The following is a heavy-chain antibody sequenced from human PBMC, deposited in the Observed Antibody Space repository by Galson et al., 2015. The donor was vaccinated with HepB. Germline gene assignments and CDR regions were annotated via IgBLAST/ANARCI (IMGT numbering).Heavy chain of an antibody. CDR2: IITILGIA. J-gene: IGHJ2*01. CDR3: ASPPREPRYSSSWWYFDL. D-gene: IGHD6-13*01. Sequence: SVKVSCKASGCTFSSYAMSWVRQAPGQGLEWMGRIITILGIANYAQKFQGRVTITADNSTSTAYMQLSSLRSEDTAVYYCASPPREPRYSSSWWYFDLWGRGTLVTVSS. CDR1: GCTFSSYA. V-gene: IGHV1-69*04.